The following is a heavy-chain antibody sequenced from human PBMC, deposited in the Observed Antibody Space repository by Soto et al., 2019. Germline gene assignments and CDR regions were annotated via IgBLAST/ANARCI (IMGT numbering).Heavy chain of an antibody. Sequence: QVQLVESGGGVVQPGRSLRLSCAASVFTFENCALHWARGAPGKGREGGAVISYDGSKKFYADSVTGRFTISRDNSKNTLYLQMNTLRVEDTAVYYCAKDLDVVVVVTATRGLDVWGQGTTVTVSS. D-gene: IGHD2-15*01. J-gene: IGHJ6*02. V-gene: IGHV3-30*18. CDR3: AKDLDVVVVVTATRGLDV. CDR1: VFTFENCA. CDR2: ISYDGSKK.